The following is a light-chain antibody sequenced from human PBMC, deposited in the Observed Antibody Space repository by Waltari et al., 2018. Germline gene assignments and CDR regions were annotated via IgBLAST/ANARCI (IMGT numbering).Light chain of an antibody. V-gene: IGLV2-11*01. CDR2: DVK. CDR1: ISDVGGHHY. Sequence: QSALTQPRSVSGSPGQSVTISCTGTISDVGGHHYVPWYQQHPGKAPKLMIYDVKKRPSGVPDRFSGSKSGNTASLTISGLQGEDEADYYCYSYAGSSSFVFGTGTEIIVL. J-gene: IGLJ1*01. CDR3: YSYAGSSSFV.